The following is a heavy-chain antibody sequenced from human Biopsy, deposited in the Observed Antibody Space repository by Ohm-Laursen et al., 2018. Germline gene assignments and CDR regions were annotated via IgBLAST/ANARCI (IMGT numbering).Heavy chain of an antibody. D-gene: IGHD6-19*01. Sequence: ASVKVSCKASGYTFTDYYMHWVRQAPGQGLEWMGLINPNSGGTNYAQKFQGRVTMTRDTSISTAYMDLSGLRSDETAVYYCTRDRGISVAGTLGFNFDYWGQGTLVTVSS. CDR1: GYTFTDYY. J-gene: IGHJ4*02. V-gene: IGHV1-2*02. CDR2: INPNSGGT. CDR3: TRDRGISVAGTLGFNFDY.